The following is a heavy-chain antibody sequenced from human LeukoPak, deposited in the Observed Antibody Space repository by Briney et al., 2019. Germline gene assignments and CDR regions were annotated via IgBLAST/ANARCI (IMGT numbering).Heavy chain of an antibody. Sequence: PGGSLRLSCAASGFTFSSYWMGWVRQAPGKGLEWVANIKQDGSEKYYVDSVKGRFIISRDNAKNSLYLQMNSLRADDTAVYYCARVRVATTGRYDALNLWGQGTMVTMSS. V-gene: IGHV3-7*01. J-gene: IGHJ3*01. D-gene: IGHD5-12*01. CDR3: ARVRVATTGRYDALNL. CDR2: IKQDGSEK. CDR1: GFTFSSYW.